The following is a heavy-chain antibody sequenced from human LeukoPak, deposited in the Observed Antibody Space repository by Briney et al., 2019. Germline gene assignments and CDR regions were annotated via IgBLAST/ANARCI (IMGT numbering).Heavy chain of an antibody. J-gene: IGHJ4*02. CDR3: ARTYSSSSGSDFDY. Sequence: GASVKVSCKASGYTFTSYGISWVRQAPGQGLEWMGWTSAYNGNTNYAQKLQGRVTMTTDTSTSTAYMELRSLRSDDTAVYYCARTYSSSSGSDFDYWGQGTLVTVSS. V-gene: IGHV1-18*01. CDR2: TSAYNGNT. D-gene: IGHD6-6*01. CDR1: GYTFTSYG.